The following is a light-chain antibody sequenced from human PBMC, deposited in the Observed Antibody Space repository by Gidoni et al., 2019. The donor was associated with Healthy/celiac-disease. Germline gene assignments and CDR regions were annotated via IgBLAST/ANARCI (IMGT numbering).Light chain of an antibody. J-gene: IGKJ2*01. CDR2: GAS. CDR1: QSVSSSY. CDR3: QQYGSSPPNT. V-gene: IGKV3-20*01. Sequence: IVLTHSPGTLSLSPGERATLSCRASQSVSSSYLAWYQQKPGQAPRLLIYGASSRATGIPDRFSGSGSGTDFTLTISRLEPEDFAVYYCQQYGSSPPNTFGQGTKLEIK.